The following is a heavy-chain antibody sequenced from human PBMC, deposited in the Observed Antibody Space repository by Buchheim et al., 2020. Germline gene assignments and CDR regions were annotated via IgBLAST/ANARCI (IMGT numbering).Heavy chain of an antibody. Sequence: QVQLVQSGAEVKKPGSSVKVSCKASGGTFSSYAISWVRQAPGQGLEWMGRIIPILGIANYAQKFQGRVTITGEKSTRTAYMELSSLRSEDTAVYYCARGTYDILTDTYYYYGMDVWGQGTT. CDR2: IIPILGIA. CDR3: ARGTYDILTDTYYYYGMDV. D-gene: IGHD3-9*01. V-gene: IGHV1-69*04. CDR1: GGTFSSYA. J-gene: IGHJ6*02.